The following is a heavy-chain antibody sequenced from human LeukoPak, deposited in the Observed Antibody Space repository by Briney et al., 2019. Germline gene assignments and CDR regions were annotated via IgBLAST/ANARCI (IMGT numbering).Heavy chain of an antibody. Sequence: SETLSLTCTVSGGSISSSSYYWGWIRQPPGKGLEWIGTIYYSGSTYYNPSLKSRVTISVDTSKNQFSLKLSSVTAADTAVYYCARGHSSSWYSLDYFDYWGQGTLVTVSS. V-gene: IGHV4-39*01. J-gene: IGHJ4*02. D-gene: IGHD6-13*01. CDR2: IYYSGST. CDR3: ARGHSSSWYSLDYFDY. CDR1: GGSISSSSYY.